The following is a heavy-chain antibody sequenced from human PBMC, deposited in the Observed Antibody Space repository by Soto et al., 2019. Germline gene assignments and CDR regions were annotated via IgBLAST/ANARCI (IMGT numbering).Heavy chain of an antibody. D-gene: IGHD2-21*01. CDR1: GGSISRYF. V-gene: IGHV4-59*01. CDR2: IFYTGST. J-gene: IGHJ5*02. CDR3: AHFSDLEWFDL. Sequence: QVQLQESGPGLVRPSETLSLTCTVSGGSISRYFWSWIRQSPGKGLGWIGYIFYTGSTTYNPSLKSRVTISIDTSKNQFSLKLSSLTAADTAVYYCAHFSDLEWFDLWGQGTLVTVSS.